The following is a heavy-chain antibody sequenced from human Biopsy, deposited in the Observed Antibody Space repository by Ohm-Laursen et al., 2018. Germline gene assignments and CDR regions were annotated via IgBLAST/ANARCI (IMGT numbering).Heavy chain of an antibody. CDR3: GNEVHGRDY. Sequence: SETLSLTCEFYGKTFSDYYWSWIRQPPGKGLEWIGQINQSGRTNYNPSLKSRVNISADKSNNQFSLKLTSVTSADTAVYFCGNEVHGRDYWGLGALVTVSS. V-gene: IGHV4-34*08. J-gene: IGHJ4*02. D-gene: IGHD2-15*01. CDR1: GKTFSDYY. CDR2: INQSGRT.